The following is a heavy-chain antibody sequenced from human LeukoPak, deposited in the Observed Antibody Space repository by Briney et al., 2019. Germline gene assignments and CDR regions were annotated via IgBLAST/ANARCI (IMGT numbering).Heavy chain of an antibody. CDR3: AREGTGQIDAFDI. V-gene: IGHV4-59*01. D-gene: IGHD3-10*01. CDR2: IYYSGST. CDR1: GGSISSYY. J-gene: IGHJ3*02. Sequence: SETLSLTCTVSGGSISSYYWSWIRQPPGKGLEWIGYIYYSGSTNYNPSLKSRVTISVDTSKNQFSLKLSSVTAADTAVYYCAREGTGQIDAFDIWGQGTMVTVSS.